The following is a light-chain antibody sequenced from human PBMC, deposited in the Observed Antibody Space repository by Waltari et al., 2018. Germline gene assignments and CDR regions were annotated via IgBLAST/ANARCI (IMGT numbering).Light chain of an antibody. CDR2: DAS. Sequence: EIVLTQSPATLSLSPGERATLSCRASQSVSSYLGWYQQKPGQAPRLLIYDASTRATGVPGRFSGSGSGTDFTLTNSSLEPEDFAIYYCQQRSTWPILTFGGGTKVEIK. CDR3: QQRSTWPILT. CDR1: QSVSSY. V-gene: IGKV3-11*01. J-gene: IGKJ4*01.